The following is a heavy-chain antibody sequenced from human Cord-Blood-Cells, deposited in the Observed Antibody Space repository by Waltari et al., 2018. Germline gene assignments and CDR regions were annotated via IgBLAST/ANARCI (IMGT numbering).Heavy chain of an antibody. Sequence: QVQLQESGPGLVKPSETLSLTCTVSGYSISSGYSWGWIRQPPGKGLEWIGSIYHSGSTYYNPSLKSRVTISVDTSKNQFSLKLSSVTAADTTVYYCARDSIEYQLLSAYYYYYYMDVWGKGTTVTVSS. D-gene: IGHD2-2*01. CDR3: ARDSIEYQLLSAYYYYYYMDV. V-gene: IGHV4-38-2*02. CDR1: GYSISSGYS. J-gene: IGHJ6*03. CDR2: IYHSGST.